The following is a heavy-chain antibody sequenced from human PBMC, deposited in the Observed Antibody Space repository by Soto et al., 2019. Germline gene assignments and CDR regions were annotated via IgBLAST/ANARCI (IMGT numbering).Heavy chain of an antibody. J-gene: IGHJ6*03. CDR1: GFTFTSSA. CDR3: AAPRPNRYYYYYMDV. CDR2: IVVGRGNT. Sequence: GASVKVSCKASGFTFTSSAMQWLRQARGQRLEWIGWIVVGRGNTNYAQKFQERVTITRDMSTSTAYMELSSLRSEDTAVYYCAAPRPNRYYYYYMDVWGKGTTVTVSS. V-gene: IGHV1-58*02.